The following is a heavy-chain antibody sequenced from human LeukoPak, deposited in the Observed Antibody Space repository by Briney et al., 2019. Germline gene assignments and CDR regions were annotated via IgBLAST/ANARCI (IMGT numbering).Heavy chain of an antibody. Sequence: SQTLSLTCTVSGGSISSGGYYWSWIRQHPGKGLEWIGYIYYSGSTYYNPSLKSRVTISVDTSKNQFSLKLSSVTAADTAVYYCARRPQPYYYDSSGYGSLDYWGQGTLVTVSS. CDR3: ARRPQPYYYDSSGYGSLDY. D-gene: IGHD3-22*01. CDR1: GGSISSGGYY. V-gene: IGHV4-31*03. J-gene: IGHJ4*02. CDR2: IYYSGST.